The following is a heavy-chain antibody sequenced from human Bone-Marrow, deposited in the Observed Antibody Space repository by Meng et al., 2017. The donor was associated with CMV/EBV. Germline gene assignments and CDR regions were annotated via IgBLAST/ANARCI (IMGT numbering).Heavy chain of an antibody. CDR3: AREGPACSSTSCYFDY. J-gene: IGHJ4*02. CDR2: IIPIFGTA. CDR1: NFTGYY. Sequence: NFTGYYMHWVRQAPGQGLEWMGGIIPIFGTANYAQKFQGRVTITTDESTSTAYMELSSLRSEDTAVYYCAREGPACSSTSCYFDYWGQGTLVTVSS. V-gene: IGHV1-69*05. D-gene: IGHD2-2*01.